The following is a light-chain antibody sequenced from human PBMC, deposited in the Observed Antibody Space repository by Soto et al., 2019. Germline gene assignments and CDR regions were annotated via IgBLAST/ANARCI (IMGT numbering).Light chain of an antibody. CDR1: QRVSSH. J-gene: IGKJ4*01. CDR3: QQYDNWST. Sequence: EVVMTQSPATLSLSPGERATLSCRASQRVSSHLAWYQQKPGQSPRLLIYGASTRATGVPARFSGSGSGTEFTLTISSLQSEDFAVYYCQQYDNWSTFGGGTKVQIK. V-gene: IGKV3-15*01. CDR2: GAS.